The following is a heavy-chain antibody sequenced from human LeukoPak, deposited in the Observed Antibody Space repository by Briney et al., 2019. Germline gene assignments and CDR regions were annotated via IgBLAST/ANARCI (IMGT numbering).Heavy chain of an antibody. CDR3: ARDLKMGYSSGRYSWGTGSSNDY. Sequence: SVKVSCKASGGTFSSYAISWVRQAPGQGLEWMGGIIPIFGTANYAQKFQGRVTITADKSTSTAYMELSSLRSEDTAVYYCARDLKMGYSSGRYSWGTGSSNDYWGQGTLVTVSS. V-gene: IGHV1-69*06. CDR2: IIPIFGTA. J-gene: IGHJ4*02. D-gene: IGHD6-19*01. CDR1: GGTFSSYA.